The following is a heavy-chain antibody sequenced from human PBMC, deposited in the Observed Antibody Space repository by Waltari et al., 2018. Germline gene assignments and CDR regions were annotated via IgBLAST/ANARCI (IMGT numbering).Heavy chain of an antibody. J-gene: IGHJ2*01. CDR1: GFTFSSYA. CDR2: ISGSGGNT. CDR3: AKLYYDILTGYYTGGGWYFDL. V-gene: IGHV3-23*01. Sequence: EVQLLESGGGLVQPGGSLRLSCAASGFTFSSYAMSWVRQAPGKGLEWVSAISGSGGNTYYADSVKGRFTISRDNSKNTLYLQMNSLRAEDTAVYYCAKLYYDILTGYYTGGGWYFDLWGRGTLVTVSS. D-gene: IGHD3-9*01.